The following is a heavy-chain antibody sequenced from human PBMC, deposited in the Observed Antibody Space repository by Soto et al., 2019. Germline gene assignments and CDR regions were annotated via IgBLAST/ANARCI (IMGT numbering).Heavy chain of an antibody. CDR2: ISAYNGNT. V-gene: IGHV1-18*01. D-gene: IGHD3-3*01. J-gene: IGHJ5*02. Sequence: EASVKVSCKASGYTFTSYGISWVRQAPGQGLEWMGWISAYNGNTNYAQKLQGRVTMTTDTSTSTAYMELRSLRSDDTAVYYCARMSSATIFGVVNNWFDPWGQGTLVTVSS. CDR1: GYTFTSYG. CDR3: ARMSSATIFGVVNNWFDP.